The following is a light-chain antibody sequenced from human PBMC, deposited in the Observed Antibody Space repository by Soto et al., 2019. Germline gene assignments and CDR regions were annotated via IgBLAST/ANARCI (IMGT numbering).Light chain of an antibody. CDR1: QSIRSNY. J-gene: IGKJ1*01. V-gene: IGKV3-20*01. Sequence: EIVLTQSPGTLSLSPGERATLSCRASQSIRSNYVAWYQQKPGQGPRLLIYGASSRATGIPDRFSGSGSGTDFTLIISRMEPEDFALYYCQQYGSSPRTFGQGTKVAIK. CDR3: QQYGSSPRT. CDR2: GAS.